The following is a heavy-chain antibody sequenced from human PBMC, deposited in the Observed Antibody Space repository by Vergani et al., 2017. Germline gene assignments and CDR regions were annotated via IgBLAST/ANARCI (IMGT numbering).Heavy chain of an antibody. D-gene: IGHD3-3*01. J-gene: IGHJ4*02. CDR3: ARGFGITIFGVVPPDSDY. CDR1: GGSFSGYY. CDR2: INHSGST. V-gene: IGHV4-34*01. Sequence: QVQLQQWGAGLLKPSETLSLTCAVYGGSFSGYYWSWIRQPPGKGLEWIGEINHSGSTNYNPSLKSRVTISVDTSKNQFSLKLSSVTAADTAVYYCARGFGITIFGVVPPDSDYWGQGTLVTVSS.